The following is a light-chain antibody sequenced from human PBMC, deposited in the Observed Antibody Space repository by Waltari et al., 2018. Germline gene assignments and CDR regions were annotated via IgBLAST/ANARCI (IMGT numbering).Light chain of an antibody. J-gene: IGLJ2*01. CDR3: QSYDNTFVV. CDR2: EDH. Sequence: NSLLTHPQSVSESTGNTIPIPCTRISGSLVSTSLRLSQRRPGSSPTTLIYEDHRRPAGVPNRFAGSIDSSSNSASLTISGLKTEDEADYFCQSYDNTFVVFGGGTKLTVL. V-gene: IGLV6-57*01. CDR1: SGSLVSTS.